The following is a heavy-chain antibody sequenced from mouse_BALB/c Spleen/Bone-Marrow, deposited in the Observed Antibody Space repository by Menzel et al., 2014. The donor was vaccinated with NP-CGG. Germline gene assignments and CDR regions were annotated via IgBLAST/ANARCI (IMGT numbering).Heavy chain of an antibody. D-gene: IGHD1-1*01. V-gene: IGHV5-17*02. CDR3: ARSGSSSGYFDY. Sequence: EVQRVESGAGLVQPGGSGKLSCAASGFTFSSFGMHWVRQAPEKGLEWVAYISSGSSTVYYADKVMGRFTISRDNPKNTLFLQMTSLRSEDTAMYYCARSGSSSGYFDYWGQGTTLTVSS. J-gene: IGHJ2*01. CDR2: ISSGSSTV. CDR1: GFTFSSFG.